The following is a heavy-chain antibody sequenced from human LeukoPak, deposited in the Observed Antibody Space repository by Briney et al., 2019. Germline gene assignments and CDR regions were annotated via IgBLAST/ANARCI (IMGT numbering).Heavy chain of an antibody. J-gene: IGHJ4*02. V-gene: IGHV4-39*07. CDR3: ARGTSIAARHFDY. Sequence: SETLSLTCTVSGGSISSSSYYWGWIRQPPGKGLEWIGSIYYIGSTSYNPSLKSRVTISVDTSKNQFSLKLSSVTAADTAVYYCARGTSIAARHFDYWGQGTLVTASS. CDR2: IYYIGST. D-gene: IGHD6-6*01. CDR1: GGSISSSSYY.